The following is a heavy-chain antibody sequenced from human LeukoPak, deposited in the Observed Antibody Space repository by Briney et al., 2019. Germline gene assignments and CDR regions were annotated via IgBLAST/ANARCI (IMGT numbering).Heavy chain of an antibody. J-gene: IGHJ4*02. CDR2: MHYSGTT. V-gene: IGHV4-59*01. D-gene: IGHD6-19*01. CDR3: ARHRIGWRDLDY. Sequence: PSETPSLTCTVSGGSISYYYWSWNRQPPGKGLEWIGNMHYSGTTNSNPSLKSRVTMSVDTSKNQFSLKLSSVTAADTAVYYCARHRIGWRDLDYWGQGNMVTVSS. CDR1: GGSISYYY.